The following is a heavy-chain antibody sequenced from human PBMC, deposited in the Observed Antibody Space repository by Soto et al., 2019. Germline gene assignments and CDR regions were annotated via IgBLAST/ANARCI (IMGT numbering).Heavy chain of an antibody. CDR1: GYTFTSFD. Sequence: QVQLLQSGTEVKEPGASVKVSCKASGYTFTSFDISWGRQAPGQGLEWVGWTTASNTHTTYAQKLQGRVTMTTETPTTTAYMELRSLRSDDTAIYSCARGRYSSCYHYWGQGTLVTVSS. CDR2: TTASNTHT. D-gene: IGHD3-22*01. CDR3: ARGRYSSCYHY. J-gene: IGHJ4*02. V-gene: IGHV1-18*04.